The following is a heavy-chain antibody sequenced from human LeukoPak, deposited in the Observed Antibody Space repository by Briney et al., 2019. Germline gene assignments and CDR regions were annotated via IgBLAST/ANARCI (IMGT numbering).Heavy chain of an antibody. D-gene: IGHD3-3*01. CDR1: GFTFSSYG. CDR2: ISYDGSNK. Sequence: GGSLRLSCAASGFTFSSYGMHWVRQAPGKGLEWVAVISYDGSNKYYADSVKGRFTISRDNSKNTLYLQMNSLRAEDTAVYYCAKELRQGNYFDYWGQGTLVTVSS. CDR3: AKELRQGNYFDY. V-gene: IGHV3-30*18. J-gene: IGHJ4*02.